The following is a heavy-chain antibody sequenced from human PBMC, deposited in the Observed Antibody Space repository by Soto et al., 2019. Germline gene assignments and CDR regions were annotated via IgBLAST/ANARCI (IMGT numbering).Heavy chain of an antibody. J-gene: IGHJ4*02. CDR2: IYYSGST. V-gene: IGHV4-59*01. CDR1: GGSISSYY. D-gene: IGHD3-16*01. CDR3: ARLGLMATFDY. Sequence: PSETLSLTCTVSGGSISSYYWSWIRQHPGKGLEWIGYIYYSGSTYYNPSLKSRVTISVDTSKNQFSLKLSSVTAADTAVYYCARLGLMATFDYWGQGTLVTVSS.